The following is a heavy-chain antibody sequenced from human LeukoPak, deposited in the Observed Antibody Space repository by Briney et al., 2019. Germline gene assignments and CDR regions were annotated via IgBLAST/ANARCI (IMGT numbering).Heavy chain of an antibody. CDR1: GGSISSSNW. D-gene: IGHD6-13*01. CDR3: ARDVREGSSSQFDP. CDR2: IYHGGST. V-gene: IGHV4-4*02. J-gene: IGHJ5*02. Sequence: SETLSLTCAVSGGSISSSNWWSWVRQPPGKGLEWIGEIYHGGSTNYNPSLKSRVAISVDKSKNQFSLKLSSVTAADTAVYYCARDVREGSSSQFDPWGQGTLVTVSS.